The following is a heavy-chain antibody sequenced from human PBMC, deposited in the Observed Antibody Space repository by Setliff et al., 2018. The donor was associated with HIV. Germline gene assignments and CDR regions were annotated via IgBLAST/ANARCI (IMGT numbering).Heavy chain of an antibody. J-gene: IGHJ6*03. D-gene: IGHD3-10*01. V-gene: IGHV1-46*01. Sequence: ASVKVSCKASGYTFTTYYIHWMRQAPGQGLEWLAVINPGGGNTNYAQKFQGRVTVTRDTSTSTVDMELNSLRPDDTAVYYCARGLRGVIKGRYYYMDVWGKGTTGTVSS. CDR2: INPGGGNT. CDR3: ARGLRGVIKGRYYYMDV. CDR1: GYTFTTYY.